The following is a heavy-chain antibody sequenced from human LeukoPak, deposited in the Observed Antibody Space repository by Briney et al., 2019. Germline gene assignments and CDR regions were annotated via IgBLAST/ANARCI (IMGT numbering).Heavy chain of an antibody. CDR2: IIPIFGTA. CDR3: ARGGVTYDSSGYYHFDY. Sequence: SVKVSCKASGGTFSSYAISWVRQAPGQGLEWMGGIIPIFGTANYAQKFQGRVTITADKSTSTAYMELSSLRSEDTAVYYCARGGVTYDSSGYYHFDYWGQGTLVTVSS. J-gene: IGHJ4*02. V-gene: IGHV1-69*06. CDR1: GGTFSSYA. D-gene: IGHD3-22*01.